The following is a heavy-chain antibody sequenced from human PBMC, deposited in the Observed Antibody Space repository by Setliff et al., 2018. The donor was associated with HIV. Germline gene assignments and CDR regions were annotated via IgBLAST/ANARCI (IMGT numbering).Heavy chain of an antibody. D-gene: IGHD3-3*01. Sequence: SETLSLTCTVSGGSISSYYWSWIRQPPGKGLEWIGYISYSGSTYDNPSLKSRVTISVDTSKNQFSLKLTSVTAADTAVYYCARQMTIPGVAVTPVDYWGQGALVTVS. V-gene: IGHV4-59*08. CDR3: ARQMTIPGVAVTPVDY. J-gene: IGHJ4*02. CDR2: ISYSGST. CDR1: GGSISSYY.